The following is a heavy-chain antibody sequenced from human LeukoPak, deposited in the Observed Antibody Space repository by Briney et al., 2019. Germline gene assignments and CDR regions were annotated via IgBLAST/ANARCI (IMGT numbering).Heavy chain of an antibody. CDR3: ARDDYGDDTPFDY. J-gene: IGHJ4*02. V-gene: IGHV3-30-3*01. Sequence: GGSLRLSCAASGFTFSSYAMSWVRQAPGKGLEWVAVISYDGSNKYYADSVKGRFTISRDNSKNTLYLQMNSLRAEDTAVYYCARDDYGDDTPFDYWGQGTLVTVSS. D-gene: IGHD4-17*01. CDR2: ISYDGSNK. CDR1: GFTFSSYA.